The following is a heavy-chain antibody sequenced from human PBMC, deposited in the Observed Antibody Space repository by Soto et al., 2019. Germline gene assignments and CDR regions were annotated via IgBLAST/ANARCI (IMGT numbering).Heavy chain of an antibody. CDR1: GGSISRYY. Sequence: PSETLSLTCTESGGSISRYYWSWIRHPPGKGLEWIGYIYYSGSTNYNPSLKSRVTISVDTSKNQFSLKLSSVTAADTAVYYCVRTPGNYYGMDVWGQGTTVTVSS. CDR3: VRTPGNYYGMDV. J-gene: IGHJ6*02. CDR2: IYYSGST. V-gene: IGHV4-59*01. D-gene: IGHD2-2*01.